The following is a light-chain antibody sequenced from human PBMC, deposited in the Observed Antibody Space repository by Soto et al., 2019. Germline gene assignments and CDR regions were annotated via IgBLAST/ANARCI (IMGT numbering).Light chain of an antibody. Sequence: EVVLTQSPATLSLSPGERATLSCRASQSISNYLAWYQQKPGQTPRLLIYDTSNRATGIPARFSGSGSGTDFTLTISSLEPEDFAVYYCQQRRNWPPITFGQGTRLEIK. V-gene: IGKV3-11*01. CDR3: QQRRNWPPIT. J-gene: IGKJ5*01. CDR2: DTS. CDR1: QSISNY.